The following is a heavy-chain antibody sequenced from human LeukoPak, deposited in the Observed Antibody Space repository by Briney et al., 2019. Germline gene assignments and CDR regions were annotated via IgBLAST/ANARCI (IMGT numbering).Heavy chain of an antibody. D-gene: IGHD3-16*01. Sequence: SETLSLTCTVSGGSISSSSYYWGWIRQPPGKGLEWIGSIYYSGSTYYNPSLKSRVTISVDTSKNQFSLKLSAVTAADTAVYYCAFRGDRGAFDIWGQGTMVTVS. CDR3: AFRGDRGAFDI. CDR1: GGSISSSSYY. CDR2: IYYSGST. J-gene: IGHJ3*02. V-gene: IGHV4-39*01.